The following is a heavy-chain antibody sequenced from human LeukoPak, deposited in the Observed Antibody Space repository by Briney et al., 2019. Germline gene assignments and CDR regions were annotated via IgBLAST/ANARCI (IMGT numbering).Heavy chain of an antibody. Sequence: SETLSLTCTVSGGSISSHYWSWIRQPPGKGLEWIGYIYYSGSTNYNPSLKSRVTISVDTSKNQFSLKLSSVTAADTAVYYCARMYGGLHNWFDPWGQGTLVTVSS. J-gene: IGHJ5*02. CDR2: IYYSGST. CDR1: GGSISSHY. CDR3: ARMYGGLHNWFDP. D-gene: IGHD4-23*01. V-gene: IGHV4-59*11.